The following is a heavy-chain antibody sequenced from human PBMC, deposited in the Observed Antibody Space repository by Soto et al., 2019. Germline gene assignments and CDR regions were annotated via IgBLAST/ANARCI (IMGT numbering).Heavy chain of an antibody. CDR1: GFTFSSYA. CDR2: ISGSGGST. V-gene: IGHV3-23*01. CDR3: AEDLVDVVVAYFDY. Sequence: GGSLRLSCAASGFTFSSYAMSWVRQAPGKGLEWVSAISGSGGSTYYADSVKGRFTISRDNSKNTLYLQMNSLRAEDTAVYYCAEDLVDVVVAYFDYWGQGTLVTVSS. J-gene: IGHJ4*02. D-gene: IGHD2-15*01.